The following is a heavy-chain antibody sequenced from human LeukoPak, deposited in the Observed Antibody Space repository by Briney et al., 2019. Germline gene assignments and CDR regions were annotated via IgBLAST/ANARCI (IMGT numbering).Heavy chain of an antibody. V-gene: IGHV3-30*14. CDR3: ARERNLEIAVAGTIFDY. D-gene: IGHD6-19*01. Sequence: GGSLRLSCAASGFTFSSYAMHWVRQAPGKGLEWVAVISYDGSNKYYADSVKGRFTISRDNSKNMIYLEMSSLKAEDTAVYYCARERNLEIAVAGTIFDYWGQGTLVTVSS. CDR2: ISYDGSNK. J-gene: IGHJ4*02. CDR1: GFTFSSYA.